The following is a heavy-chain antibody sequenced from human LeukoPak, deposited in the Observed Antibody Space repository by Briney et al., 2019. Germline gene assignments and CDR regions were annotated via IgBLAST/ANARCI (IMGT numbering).Heavy chain of an antibody. CDR1: GFTFSSYW. J-gene: IGHJ4*02. V-gene: IGHV3-7*03. Sequence: GGSLRLSCAASGFTFSSYWMNWARQAPGKGLEWVASINHNGNVNYYVDSVKGRFTISRENAKNSLYLQMNSLRAEDTAVYYCARYVVAGTGVYYFDYWGQGTLVTVSS. CDR2: INHNGNVN. CDR3: ARYVVAGTGVYYFDY. D-gene: IGHD6-19*01.